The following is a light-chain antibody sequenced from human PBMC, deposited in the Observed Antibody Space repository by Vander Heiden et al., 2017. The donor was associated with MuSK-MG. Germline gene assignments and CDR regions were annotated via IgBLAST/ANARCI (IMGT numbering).Light chain of an antibody. J-gene: IGKJ4*01. CDR2: DAA. CDR3: QQDDNFPFT. V-gene: IGKV1-33*01. Sequence: DIQMTQSPSSLSASVGDRVTITCQASQDISIYLSWYQQKPGKAPNLLIFDAANMDIGVPSKFSGSGSGTNFSFTITDLQPEDIATYYCQQDDNFPFTFGGGTKVVIK. CDR1: QDISIY.